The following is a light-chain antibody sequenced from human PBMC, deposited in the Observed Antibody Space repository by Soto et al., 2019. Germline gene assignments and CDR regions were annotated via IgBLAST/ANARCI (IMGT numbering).Light chain of an antibody. CDR2: GAA. Sequence: EIVLTQSPGTPSLSPGERATLSCRASQSVGSNYLAWCEQKPGQAPRLLIYGAAIRATGIPDRFSGSGSGTEFTLTISRLEPEDFAVYYCQQYGKSPGTFGQGTKVDIK. CDR1: QSVGSNY. V-gene: IGKV3-20*01. J-gene: IGKJ1*01. CDR3: QQYGKSPGT.